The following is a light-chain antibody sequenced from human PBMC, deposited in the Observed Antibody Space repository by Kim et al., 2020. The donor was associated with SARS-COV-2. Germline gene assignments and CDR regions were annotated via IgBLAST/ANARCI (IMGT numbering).Light chain of an antibody. CDR1: QDINNY. CDR3: QQYDNFPMT. J-gene: IGKJ5*01. CDR2: DAS. Sequence: DIHMTQSPSSVSASVGDRVTITCQASQDINNYLKWFQQKPGKVPKLLIYDASILETGVPSRFRGSGSGTQFTFTITSLQPEEFAAYYCQQYDNFPMTFVQGTRLEIK. V-gene: IGKV1-33*01.